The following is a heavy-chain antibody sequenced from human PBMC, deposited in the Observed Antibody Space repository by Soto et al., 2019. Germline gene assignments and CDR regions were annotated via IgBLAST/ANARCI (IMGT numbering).Heavy chain of an antibody. J-gene: IGHJ6*02. V-gene: IGHV3-48*03. CDR1: VFTFISFE. CDR2: ISGSGSTI. Sequence: HPGWSLRLSCASSVFTFISFEMKWVRQAPGKGLEWVSCISGSGSTIYYADSVKGRFTTSRDNAKNSLYLQMNTLSAEDTALYYCARDSRNSYGLDVWGQGTTVTVSS. CDR3: ARDSRNSYGLDV.